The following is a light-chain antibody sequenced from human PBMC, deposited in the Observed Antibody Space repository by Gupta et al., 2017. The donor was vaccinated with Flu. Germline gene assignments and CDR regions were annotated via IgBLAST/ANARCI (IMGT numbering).Light chain of an antibody. CDR3: SQGSDWPPT. CDR2: MGP. CDR1: QILLYSDANTS. V-gene: IGKV2-30*01. J-gene: IGKJ1*01. Sequence: VTLGQPASISCKSTQILLYSDANTSLTRSQQRPGRTPMRLLYMGPFPESAVPDRFSGSGSGTDFTLKISRMMAADDGLYSSSQGSDWPPTFGQGTKVEIK.